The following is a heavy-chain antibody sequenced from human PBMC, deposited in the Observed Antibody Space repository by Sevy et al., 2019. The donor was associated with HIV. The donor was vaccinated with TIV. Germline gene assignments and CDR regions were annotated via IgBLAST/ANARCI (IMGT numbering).Heavy chain of an antibody. CDR2: IIHIFGTA. CDR3: ARAGDYYDSSGYSNWFDP. V-gene: IGHV1-69*13. CDR1: GGTFSSYA. Sequence: ASVKVSCKASGGTFSSYAISWVRQAPGQGLEWMGGIIHIFGTANYAQKFQGRVTITADESTSTAYMELSSLRSEDTAVYYCARAGDYYDSSGYSNWFDPWGQGTLVTVSS. D-gene: IGHD3-22*01. J-gene: IGHJ5*02.